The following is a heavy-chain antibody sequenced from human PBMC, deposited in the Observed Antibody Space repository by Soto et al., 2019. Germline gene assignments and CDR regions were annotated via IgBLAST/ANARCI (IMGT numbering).Heavy chain of an antibody. CDR1: GFTFSSYG. V-gene: IGHV3-33*01. CDR2: IWYDGSNK. CDR3: ARDPYYDFWSGPNYGMDV. J-gene: IGHJ6*02. Sequence: GGSLRLSCAASGFTFSSYGMHWVRQAPGKGLEWVAVIWYDGSNKYYADSVKGRFTISRDNSKNTLYLQMNSLRAEDTAVYYCARDPYYDFWSGPNYGMDVWGQGTTVTVSS. D-gene: IGHD3-3*01.